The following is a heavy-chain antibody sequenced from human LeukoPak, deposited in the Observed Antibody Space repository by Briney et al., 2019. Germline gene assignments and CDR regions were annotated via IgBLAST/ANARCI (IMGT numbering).Heavy chain of an antibody. J-gene: IGHJ5*02. CDR3: ARDARPYYDILTGYYYWFDP. V-gene: IGHV1-2*02. Sequence: ASVKVSCKASGYTFTSYGISWVRQAPGQGLEWMGWINPNSGGTNYAQKFQGRVTMTRDTSISTAYMELSRLRSDDTAVYYCARDARPYYDILTGYYYWFDPWGQGTLVTVSS. CDR1: GYTFTSYG. CDR2: INPNSGGT. D-gene: IGHD3-9*01.